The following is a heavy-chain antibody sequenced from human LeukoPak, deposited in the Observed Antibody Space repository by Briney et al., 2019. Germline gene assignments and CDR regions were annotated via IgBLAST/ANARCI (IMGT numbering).Heavy chain of an antibody. CDR1: GGSISSHY. CDR3: ARGGVRPDY. CDR2: IYHSGST. Sequence: PSETLSLTCTVSGGSISSHYWSWIRQPPGKGLEWIGYIYHSGSTNYNPSLKSRVTILVDTPKNQFSLKLSSVTAADTAVYYCARGGVRPDYWGQGTLVTVSS. V-gene: IGHV4-59*11. J-gene: IGHJ4*02. D-gene: IGHD3-10*01.